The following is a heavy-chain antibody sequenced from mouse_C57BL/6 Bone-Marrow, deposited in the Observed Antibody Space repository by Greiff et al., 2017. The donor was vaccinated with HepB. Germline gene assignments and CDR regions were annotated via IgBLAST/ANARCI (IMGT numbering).Heavy chain of an antibody. Sequence: EVQGVESGGGLVKPGGSLKLSCAASGFTFSDYGMHWVRQAPEKGLEWVAYISSGSSTIYYADTVKGRFTISRDNAKKTLFLQMTSLRAEDTAMYYCGGRKYDYEGWFAYWGQGTLVTVSA. CDR1: GFTFSDYG. CDR3: GGRKYDYEGWFAY. D-gene: IGHD2-4*01. V-gene: IGHV5-17*01. CDR2: ISSGSSTI. J-gene: IGHJ3*01.